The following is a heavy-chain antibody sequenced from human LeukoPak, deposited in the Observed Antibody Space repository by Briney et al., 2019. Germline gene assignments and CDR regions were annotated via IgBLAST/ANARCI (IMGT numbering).Heavy chain of an antibody. V-gene: IGHV1-69*04. CDR3: AREGTRYYYDSSGSHVDY. Sequence: GASVKVSCKASGGTFSSYAISWVRQAPGQGLEWMGRIIPILGIANYAQKFQGRVTITADKSTSTAYMELSSLRSEDTAVYYCAREGTRYYYDSSGSHVDYWGQGTLVTVSS. CDR2: IIPILGIA. J-gene: IGHJ4*02. D-gene: IGHD3-22*01. CDR1: GGTFSSYA.